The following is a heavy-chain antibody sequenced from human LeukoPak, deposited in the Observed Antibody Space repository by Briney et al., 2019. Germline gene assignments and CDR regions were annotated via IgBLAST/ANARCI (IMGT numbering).Heavy chain of an antibody. V-gene: IGHV1-2*02. Sequence: ASVKVSCKASGYTFTGYYMHWVRQAPGQGLEWMGWINPNSGGTRYAQKFQGRVTMTRDTSISTAYMELSRLRSDDTAVYYCARSSYSSGWYKDYWGQGTLVTVSS. CDR1: GYTFTGYY. CDR3: ARSSYSSGWYKDY. D-gene: IGHD6-19*01. CDR2: INPNSGGT. J-gene: IGHJ4*02.